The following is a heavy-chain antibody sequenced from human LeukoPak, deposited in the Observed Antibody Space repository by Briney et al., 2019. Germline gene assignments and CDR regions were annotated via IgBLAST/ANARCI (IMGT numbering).Heavy chain of an antibody. J-gene: IGHJ4*02. Sequence: SETLSLTCAVYGGSFSGYYWSWIRQPPGKGLEWIGEINHSGSTNYNPSLKSRVTISVDTSKNQFSLKLSSVTAADTAVYHCARGFTWDYFDYWGQGTLVTVSS. V-gene: IGHV4-34*01. CDR2: INHSGST. CDR3: ARGFTWDYFDY. CDR1: GGSFSGYY.